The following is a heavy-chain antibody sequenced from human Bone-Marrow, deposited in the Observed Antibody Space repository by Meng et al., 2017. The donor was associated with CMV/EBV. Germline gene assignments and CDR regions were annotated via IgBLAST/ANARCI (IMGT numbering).Heavy chain of an antibody. CDR3: AKVGGKTGMSVLDV. CDR1: GFTFDDYA. CDR2: ISWDGGST. Sequence: GGSLRLSCAASGFTFDDYAMHWVRQAPGKGLEWVSLISWDGGSTYYADSVKGRFTISRDNSKNSLYLQMNSLRAEDTAVYYCAKVGGKTGMSVLDVWGQGTTVTVSS. V-gene: IGHV3-43D*03. D-gene: IGHD1-1*01. J-gene: IGHJ6*02.